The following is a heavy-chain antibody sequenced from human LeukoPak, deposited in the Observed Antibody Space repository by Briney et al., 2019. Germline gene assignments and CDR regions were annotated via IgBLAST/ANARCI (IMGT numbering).Heavy chain of an antibody. J-gene: IGHJ5*02. CDR2: IYTSGST. V-gene: IGHV4-61*09. CDR1: GGSISSGSSS. CDR3: ARGEGS. Sequence: PSQTLSLTCTVSGGSISSGSSSWNWIRQPPGKGLEWIGHIYTSGSTNYTPSLKSRVTISVDTSKNQFSLKLSSVTAADTAVYYCARGEGSWGQGTLVTVSS.